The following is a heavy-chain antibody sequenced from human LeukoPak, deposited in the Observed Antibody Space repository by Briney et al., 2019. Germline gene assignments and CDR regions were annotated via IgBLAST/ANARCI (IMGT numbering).Heavy chain of an antibody. J-gene: IGHJ4*02. D-gene: IGHD4-23*01. Sequence: PGGSLRLSCVASGFTFSTYAMTWVRQAPGKGLEWVSVTSGSGRSGTNYADSVKGRFTISRDNSKNTLYLQMNSLRVEDTAIYYCAKAPGGGNWNWGQGTLVTVSS. CDR3: AKAPGGGNWN. CDR2: TSGSGRSGT. CDR1: GFTFSTYA. V-gene: IGHV3-23*01.